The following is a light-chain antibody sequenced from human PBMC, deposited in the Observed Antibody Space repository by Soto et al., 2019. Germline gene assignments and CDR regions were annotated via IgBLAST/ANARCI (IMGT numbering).Light chain of an antibody. Sequence: QSVLTQPASVSGSPGQSITISCTGTSSDVGGYNYVSWYQQHPGKAPKLMIYEVSNRPSGVSNRFSDSKSGNTASLTISGLQAXDXADYYCSSYTSSSTLVVFGGGTKLT. J-gene: IGLJ2*01. CDR1: SSDVGGYNY. CDR2: EVS. CDR3: SSYTSSSTLVV. V-gene: IGLV2-14*01.